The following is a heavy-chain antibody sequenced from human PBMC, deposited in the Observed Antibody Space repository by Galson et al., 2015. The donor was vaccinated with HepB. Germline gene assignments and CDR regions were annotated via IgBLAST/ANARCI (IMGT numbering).Heavy chain of an antibody. CDR3: AVGGSHDNPYYYYYLDV. CDR1: GYSFTQLS. J-gene: IGHJ6*03. D-gene: IGHD3-16*01. V-gene: IGHV1-24*01. Sequence: SVKVSCKVSGYSFTQLSIHWVRPAPGKGLDWMGCFDHDDGDRIYEQKFQGRLTMTEDTSTATAHMELSSLGSDDTAVYFCAVGGSHDNPYYYYYLDVWGQWTTVTVSS. CDR2: FDHDDGDR.